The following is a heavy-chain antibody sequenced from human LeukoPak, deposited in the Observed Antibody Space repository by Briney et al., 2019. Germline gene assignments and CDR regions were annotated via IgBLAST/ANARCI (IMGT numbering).Heavy chain of an antibody. CDR1: GFTFSSYA. J-gene: IGHJ6*03. CDR2: ISYDGSNK. CDR3: AKASPRTRIVGARVFSYYYYYMDV. Sequence: GGSLRLSCAASGFTFSSYAMHWVRQAPGKGLEWVAVISYDGSNKYYADSVKGRFTISRDNSKNTLYLQMNSLRAEDTAVYYCAKASPRTRIVGARVFSYYYYYMDVWGKGTTVTVSS. D-gene: IGHD1-26*01. V-gene: IGHV3-30*04.